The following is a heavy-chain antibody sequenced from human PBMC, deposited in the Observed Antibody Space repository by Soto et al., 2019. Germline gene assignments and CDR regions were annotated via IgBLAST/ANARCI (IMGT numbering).Heavy chain of an antibody. J-gene: IGHJ6*02. V-gene: IGHV4-59*01. CDR1: GGSISSYY. D-gene: IGHD3-10*01. CDR3: ARGSGDITMVRGVIYNYYYGMDV. CDR2: IYYSGST. Sequence: PSETLSLTCTVSGGSISSYYWSWIRQPPGKGLEWIGYIYYSGSTNYNPSLKSRVTISVDTSKNQFSLKLSSVTAADTAVYYCARGSGDITMVRGVIYNYYYGMDVWGQGTTVTVSS.